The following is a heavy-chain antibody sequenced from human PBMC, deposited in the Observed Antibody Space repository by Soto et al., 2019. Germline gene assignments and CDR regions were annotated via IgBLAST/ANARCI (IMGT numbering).Heavy chain of an antibody. J-gene: IGHJ4*02. D-gene: IGHD4-17*01. V-gene: IGHV3-33*01. CDR2: IWYDGSNK. CDR1: GFTFSSYG. CDR3: ARDQDGADFDY. Sequence: GGSLRLSCAASGFTFSSYGMHWVRQAPGKGLEWVAVIWYDGSNKYYADSVKGRFTISRDNSKNTLYLQMNSLRAEDTAVYYCARDQDGADFDYWGQGTLVTVSS.